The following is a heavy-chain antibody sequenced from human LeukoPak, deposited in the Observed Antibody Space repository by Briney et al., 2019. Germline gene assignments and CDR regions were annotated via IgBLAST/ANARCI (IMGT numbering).Heavy chain of an antibody. Sequence: GGSLRLSCAASGFTFSNYWMTWARQVPGKEVVWVSHSHNDGNSVSYADSVKGRFTVSRDNAKNTLYLQMNRLRPEDTAVYYCVRHNYGYDYWGQGTLVTVSS. CDR1: GFTFSNYW. CDR3: VRHNYGYDY. CDR2: SHNDGNSV. J-gene: IGHJ4*02. V-gene: IGHV3-74*01. D-gene: IGHD3-10*01.